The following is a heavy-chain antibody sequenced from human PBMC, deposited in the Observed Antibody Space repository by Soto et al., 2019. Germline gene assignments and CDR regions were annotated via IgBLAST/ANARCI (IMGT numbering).Heavy chain of an antibody. CDR1: GLSLNTGGVG. CDR3: AHARNDLVAFDI. D-gene: IGHD6-6*01. Sequence: QITLKESGPTLVKPTQTLTLTCTFSGLSLNTGGVGVGWIRQSPGKALEWLGLIYWDDDKRYSPSLKTRLTITKDTSKNQVVLTTTNMEPVDTATYYCAHARNDLVAFDIWGQGTLVTVSS. CDR2: IYWDDDK. V-gene: IGHV2-5*02. J-gene: IGHJ3*02.